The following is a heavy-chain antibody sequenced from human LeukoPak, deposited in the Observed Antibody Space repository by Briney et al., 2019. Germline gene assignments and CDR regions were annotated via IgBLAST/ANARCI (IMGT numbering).Heavy chain of an antibody. V-gene: IGHV3-43*01. D-gene: IGHD3-3*01. Sequence: AGGSLRLSCAASGFTFENHAMHWVRQAPGKGLEWVSVTSWDGHTTYYADSVKGRFTISRDNSKKSLYLQMNSLRTEDTALYYCAKDRGHRYQFLEAFDIWGQGTMVTVSS. CDR2: TSWDGHTT. CDR1: GFTFENHA. CDR3: AKDRGHRYQFLEAFDI. J-gene: IGHJ3*02.